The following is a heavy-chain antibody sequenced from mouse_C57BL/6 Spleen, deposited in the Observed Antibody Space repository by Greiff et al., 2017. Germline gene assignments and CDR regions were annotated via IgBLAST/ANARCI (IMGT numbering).Heavy chain of an antibody. J-gene: IGHJ4*01. D-gene: IGHD1-1*01. CDR1: GYTFTSYT. V-gene: IGHV1-4*01. CDR2: INPSSGYT. Sequence: QVQLQQSGAELARPGASVKMSCKASGYTFTSYTMHWVKQRPGQGLEWIGYINPSSGYTKYNQKFKDKATLTADKSSSTAYMQLSSLTSEDSAVYYCARSSLYDTDHAMDYWGQGTSVTVSS. CDR3: ARSSLYDTDHAMDY.